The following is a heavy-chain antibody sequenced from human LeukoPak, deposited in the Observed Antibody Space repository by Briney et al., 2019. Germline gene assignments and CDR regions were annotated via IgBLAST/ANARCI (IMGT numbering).Heavy chain of an antibody. CDR2: IYYSGRT. J-gene: IGHJ5*02. CDR1: GDSIISSSYY. D-gene: IGHD6-19*01. Sequence: SETLSLTCTVSGDSIISSSYYWGWIRQPPGKGLEWIGSIYYSGRTYDNPSLKSRVTMSLDTSKNQFSLKMTSVTAADTAVYYCARAGIGVADILHPWGQGTLVTVSS. V-gene: IGHV4-39*07. CDR3: ARAGIGVADILHP.